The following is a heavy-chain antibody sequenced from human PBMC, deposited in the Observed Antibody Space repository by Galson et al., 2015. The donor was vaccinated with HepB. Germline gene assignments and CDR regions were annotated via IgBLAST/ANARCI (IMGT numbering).Heavy chain of an antibody. CDR3: AKESLGELHHIYYFDR. CDR2: ISRSGST. CDR1: GFTFSNYG. V-gene: IGHV3-23*01. D-gene: IGHD3-10*01. J-gene: IGHJ4*02. Sequence: SLRLSCAASGFTFSNYGMSWVRQAPGKGLECVSSISRSGSTKYADSVKGRFTISRDNSKSTLYLQMNSLRAEDTAIYYCAKESLGELHHIYYFDRWGQGTLVPVSS.